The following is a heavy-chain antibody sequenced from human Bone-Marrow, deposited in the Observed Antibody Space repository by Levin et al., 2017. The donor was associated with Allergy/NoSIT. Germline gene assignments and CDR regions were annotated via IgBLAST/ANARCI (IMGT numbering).Heavy chain of an antibody. J-gene: IGHJ5*02. D-gene: IGHD3-9*01. CDR3: EGCRGEPTAPGWCNWFDP. CDR2: INSGGTGT. V-gene: IGHV3-23*01. CDR1: GFTFNSYA. Sequence: ETLSLTCAASGFTFNSYAMNWVRQAPGKGLEWVSSINSGGTGTYYADSVKGRFTISRDNSKSTLSLQMDSLRAEDTGLYFCEGCRGEPTAPGWCNWFDPWGQGTLVTVSS.